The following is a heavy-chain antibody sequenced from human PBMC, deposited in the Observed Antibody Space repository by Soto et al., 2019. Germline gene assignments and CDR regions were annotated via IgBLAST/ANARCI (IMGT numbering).Heavy chain of an antibody. J-gene: IGHJ3*01. Sequence: QEQLEQSGAEVKKPGASVMVSCKASRYSFSGYYFHWVRQAPGQGPEWMGWINSDLGGTNYAKRYQRRGTKTGDTSTKRVYMELSSLRSDDTAVYFCARTPSVGATTVILGDDAFDLWGQGTLITVSS. D-gene: IGHD3-22*01. CDR3: ARTPSVGATTVILGDDAFDL. CDR2: INSDLGGT. CDR1: RYSFSGYY. V-gene: IGHV1-2*02.